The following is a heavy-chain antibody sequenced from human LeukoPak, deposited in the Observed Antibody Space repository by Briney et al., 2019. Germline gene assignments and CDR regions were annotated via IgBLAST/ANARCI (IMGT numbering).Heavy chain of an antibody. D-gene: IGHD3-10*01. CDR3: VKSGSGSYYNPDFDY. J-gene: IGHJ4*02. Sequence: PGGSLRLSCAASGFTFSSYAVSWVRQTPGKGLEWVSSISYSGGSTHYADSVKGRFTISRDNSKNTLYLQMNSLRAEDTAVYYCVKSGSGSYYNPDFDYWGQGTLATVSS. V-gene: IGHV3-23*01. CDR2: ISYSGGST. CDR1: GFTFSSYA.